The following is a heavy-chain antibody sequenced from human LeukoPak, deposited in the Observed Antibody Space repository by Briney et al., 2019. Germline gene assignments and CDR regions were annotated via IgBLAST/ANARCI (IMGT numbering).Heavy chain of an antibody. D-gene: IGHD6-13*01. CDR2: IFYSGST. V-gene: IGHV4-59*01. Sequence: TSETLSLTCSVSDGSISSYYWNWIRQPPGKGLEYIGYIFYSGSTNYSPSLKGRVTMSVDTSKNQFSLKLSSVTAADTAVYFCARGGNHQAAAGRLDYWGQGALVTVSS. J-gene: IGHJ4*02. CDR1: DGSISSYY. CDR3: ARGGNHQAAAGRLDY.